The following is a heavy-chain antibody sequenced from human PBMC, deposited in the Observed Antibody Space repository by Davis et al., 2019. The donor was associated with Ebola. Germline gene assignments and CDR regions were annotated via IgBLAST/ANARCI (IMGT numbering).Heavy chain of an antibody. Sequence: AASVKVSCKASGYTFTRYGISWVRHAPGQGLEWMGWSSAYNGNTNDAQNLQGRVTMTTDTSTSTAYMEVRSLRYDDTAVYYCARAVTMVLPSGWFDPWGQGTLVTVSS. CDR2: SSAYNGNT. J-gene: IGHJ5*02. CDR3: ARAVTMVLPSGWFDP. D-gene: IGHD3-10*01. CDR1: GYTFTRYG. V-gene: IGHV1-18*01.